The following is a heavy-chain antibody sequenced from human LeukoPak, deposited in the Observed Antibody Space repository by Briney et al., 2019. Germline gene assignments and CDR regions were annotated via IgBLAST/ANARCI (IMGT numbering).Heavy chain of an antibody. J-gene: IGHJ4*02. CDR1: GFTFSSYA. D-gene: IGHD3-22*01. V-gene: IGHV3-23*01. CDR3: AKDAGYYDSSGYYFDC. Sequence: QPGGSLRLSCAASGFTFSSYAMSWVRQAPGKGLEWVSAISGSGGSTYYADSVKGRFTISRDNSKNTLYLQMNSLRAEDTAVYYCAKDAGYYDSSGYYFDCWGQGTLVTVSS. CDR2: ISGSGGST.